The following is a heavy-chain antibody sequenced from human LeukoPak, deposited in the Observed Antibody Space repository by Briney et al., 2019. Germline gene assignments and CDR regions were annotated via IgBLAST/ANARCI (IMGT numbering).Heavy chain of an antibody. CDR3: ARLDSSGWGYFDY. V-gene: IGHV4-34*01. Sequence: SETLSLTCAVYGGSFSGYYWSWIRQPPGKGLEWIGEINHSGSTNYNPSLKSRVTLSVDTSKNQFSLKLSSVTAADTAVYYCARLDSSGWGYFDYWGQGTLVTVSS. D-gene: IGHD6-19*01. J-gene: IGHJ4*02. CDR1: GGSFSGYY. CDR2: INHSGST.